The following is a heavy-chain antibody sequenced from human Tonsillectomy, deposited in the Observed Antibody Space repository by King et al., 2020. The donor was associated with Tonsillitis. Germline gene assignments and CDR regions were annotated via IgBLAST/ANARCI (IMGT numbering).Heavy chain of an antibody. CDR3: ARAYYDILTFDAFDI. Sequence: QLVQSGGGVVQPGRSLRLSCAASGFTFSSYGMHWVRQAPGKGLEWVAVIWYDGSNKYYADSGKGRFTLSRDNSQKTLYLPINSLRAEDTAVYYCARAYYDILTFDAFDIWGQGTMVTVSS. CDR2: IWYDGSNK. V-gene: IGHV3-33*08. D-gene: IGHD3-9*01. J-gene: IGHJ3*02. CDR1: GFTFSSYG.